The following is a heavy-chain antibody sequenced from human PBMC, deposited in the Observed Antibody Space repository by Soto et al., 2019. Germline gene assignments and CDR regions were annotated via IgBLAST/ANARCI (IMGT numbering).Heavy chain of an antibody. CDR1: GFTFSRYG. D-gene: IGHD3-10*01. CDR2: ISYDGSDK. Sequence: QVQLVESGGGVVQPGRSLRLSCAASGFTFSRYGIHWVRQAPGKGLEWVAVISYDGSDKYYGDSVKGRFTISRDNSKHTLYLHMNSLRAEDTAVYYCPILGDGDASGSGGRAFDVWGQGTMVTVSS. J-gene: IGHJ3*01. V-gene: IGHV3-30*03. CDR3: PILGDGDASGSGGRAFDV.